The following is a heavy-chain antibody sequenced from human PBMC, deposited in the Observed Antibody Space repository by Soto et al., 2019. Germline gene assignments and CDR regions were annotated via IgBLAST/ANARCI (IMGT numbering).Heavy chain of an antibody. CDR2: INPSGGST. V-gene: IGHV1-46*01. CDR3: ARGVTTVTTPDY. Sequence: GASVKVSCKASGYTFTSYYMHWVRQAPGQGLEWMGIINPSGGSTSYAQKYQGRVTMTRDTSTSTVYMELSSLRFEDTAVYYCARGVTTVTTPDYWGQGTLVTVSS. CDR1: GYTFTSYY. J-gene: IGHJ4*02. D-gene: IGHD4-17*01.